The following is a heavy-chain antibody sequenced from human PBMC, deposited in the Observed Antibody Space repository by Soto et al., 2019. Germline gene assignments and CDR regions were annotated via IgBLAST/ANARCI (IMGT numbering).Heavy chain of an antibody. CDR2: IIPIFGTA. D-gene: IGHD3-3*01. V-gene: IGHV1-69*13. J-gene: IGHJ6*02. Sequence: SVKVSCKASGGTFSSYAISWVRQAPGQGLEWMGGIIPIFGTANYAQKFQGRVTITADESTSTAYMELSSLRSEDTAVYYCARDRFLEWLLYYYYGMDVWGQGTTVTVSS. CDR3: ARDRFLEWLLYYYYGMDV. CDR1: GGTFSSYA.